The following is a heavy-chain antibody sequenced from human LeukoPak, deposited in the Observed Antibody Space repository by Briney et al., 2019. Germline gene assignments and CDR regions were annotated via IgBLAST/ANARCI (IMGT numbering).Heavy chain of an antibody. D-gene: IGHD6-13*01. J-gene: IGHJ4*02. CDR2: INPNSGGT. CDR3: ARISSSWYVY. V-gene: IGHV1-2*04. Sequence: ASVKVSCKASGYTFTGYYMHWVRQAPGRGLEWMGWINPNSGGTNYAQKFQGWVTMTRDTSISTAYMELSRLRSEDTAVYYCARISSSWYVYWGQGTLVTASS. CDR1: GYTFTGYY.